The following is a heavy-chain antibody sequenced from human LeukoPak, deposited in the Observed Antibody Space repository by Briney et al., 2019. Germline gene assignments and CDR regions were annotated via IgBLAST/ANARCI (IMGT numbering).Heavy chain of an antibody. CDR2: IIPIFGTA. D-gene: IGHD3-10*01. V-gene: IGHV1-2*02. CDR1: GYTFTSYA. CDR3: ARATGYYGSGSYYSIDY. J-gene: IGHJ4*02. Sequence: ASVKVSCKASGYTFTSYAMNWVRQAPGQGLEWMGGIIPIFGTANYAQKFQGRVTMTRDTSISTAYMELSRLRSDDTAVYYCARATGYYGSGSYYSIDYWGQGTLVTVSS.